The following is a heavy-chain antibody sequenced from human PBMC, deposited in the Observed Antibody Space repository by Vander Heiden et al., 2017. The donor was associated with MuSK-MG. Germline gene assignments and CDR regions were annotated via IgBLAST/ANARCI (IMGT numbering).Heavy chain of an antibody. CDR2: INAGNGNT. D-gene: IGHD6-19*01. CDR1: GYTFTSYA. J-gene: IGHJ6*04. CDR3: ARGAVAGAIPPVLDV. V-gene: IGHV1-3*01. Sequence: QVQLVQSGAEVKKPGASVKVSCKASGYTFTSYAMHWVRQAPGQRLEWMGWINAGNGNTKYSQKFQGRVTITRDTSASTAYMELSSLRSEDTAVYYCARGAVAGAIPPVLDVWGKGTTVTVSS.